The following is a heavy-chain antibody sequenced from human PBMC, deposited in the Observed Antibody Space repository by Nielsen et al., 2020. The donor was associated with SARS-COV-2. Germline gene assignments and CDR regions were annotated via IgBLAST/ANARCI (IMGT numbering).Heavy chain of an antibody. V-gene: IGHV3-7*03. CDR2: IKPDGTEK. D-gene: IGHD3-10*01. CDR1: GFTFGTYW. J-gene: IGHJ5*02. Sequence: GGSLRLSCAASGFTFGTYWMSWVRQAPGKGLEWVANIKPDGTEKYYVDSVKGRFTISRDNAKNSLYLQMNRLRAEDTALYHCARDRGADDLPWFDPWGQGTLVTVSS. CDR3: ARDRGADDLPWFDP.